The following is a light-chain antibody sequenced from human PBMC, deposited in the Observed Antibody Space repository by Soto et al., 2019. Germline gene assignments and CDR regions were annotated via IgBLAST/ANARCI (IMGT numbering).Light chain of an antibody. CDR3: QLDNSYSVA. V-gene: IGKV1-5*03. CDR2: KAS. Sequence: QKTQTPCSMSAHVGVRVTITCRASQTISSWLAWYQRKPGKAPKLLSYKASTLESGVPSRFSGSGSGTEFTLTISSLQPDVLTTYYCQLDNSYSVALGQGSMVDIK. J-gene: IGKJ1*01. CDR1: QTISSW.